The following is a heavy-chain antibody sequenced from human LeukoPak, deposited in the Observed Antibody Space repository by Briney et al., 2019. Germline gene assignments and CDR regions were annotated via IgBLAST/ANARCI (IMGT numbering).Heavy chain of an antibody. Sequence: GGSLRLSCAASGFTFSSYAMHWVRQAPGKGLEWVAVISHDGSDKYYADSVKGRFTISRDNSKNTLYLQMNSLRAEDTAVYYCAKDRNIVVVPAAIGYWGQGTLVTVSS. CDR1: GFTFSSYA. D-gene: IGHD2-2*01. CDR2: ISHDGSDK. V-gene: IGHV3-30-3*01. CDR3: AKDRNIVVVPAAIGY. J-gene: IGHJ4*02.